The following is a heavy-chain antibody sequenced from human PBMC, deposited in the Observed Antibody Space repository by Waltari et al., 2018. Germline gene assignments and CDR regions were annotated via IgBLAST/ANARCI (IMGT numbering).Heavy chain of an antibody. D-gene: IGHD1-20*01. CDR2: ISWDCGST. CDR3: AKENSWKSLGY. Sequence: EVQLVESGGVVVQPGGSLRLSCAASGFTFDDYTMHWVRQAPGKGLEWVSLISWDCGSTYYADSVKGRFTISRDNSKNSLYLQMNSLRTEGTALYYCAKENSWKSLGYWGQGTLVTVSS. J-gene: IGHJ4*02. V-gene: IGHV3-43*01. CDR1: GFTFDDYT.